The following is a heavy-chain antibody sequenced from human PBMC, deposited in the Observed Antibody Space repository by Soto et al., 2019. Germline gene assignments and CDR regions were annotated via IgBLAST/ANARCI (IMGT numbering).Heavy chain of an antibody. CDR3: ARDLGGLYSSSCYVVPPDNNWFYP. Sequence: AETLSHTWTVSGASVRHYYWSWIRQPAAKKVLEWIGHVSSSGSSHYRPSLKSRLTMSLDTYKNQLSLKLTSVTAADTAVYYCARDLGGLYSSSCYVVPPDNNWFYPCCHLTPVPVSS. D-gene: IGHD6-13*01. V-gene: IGHV4-4*07. CDR2: VSSSGSS. J-gene: IGHJ5*02. CDR1: GASVRHYY.